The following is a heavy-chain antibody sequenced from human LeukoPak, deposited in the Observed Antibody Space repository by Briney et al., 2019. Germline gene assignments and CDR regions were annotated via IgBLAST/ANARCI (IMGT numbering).Heavy chain of an antibody. CDR3: AQGSM. D-gene: IGHD2/OR15-2a*01. J-gene: IGHJ4*02. V-gene: IGHV3-21*01. CDR1: GFTFSDYN. CDR2: ITSGTTYI. Sequence: GGSLRLSCAASGFTFSDYNMNWVRQSPEKGLEWVSSITSGTTYIYYADSVRGRFTLSRDNAKNSLYLQMNSLRAEDTAVYYCAQGSMWGQGTLVTVSS.